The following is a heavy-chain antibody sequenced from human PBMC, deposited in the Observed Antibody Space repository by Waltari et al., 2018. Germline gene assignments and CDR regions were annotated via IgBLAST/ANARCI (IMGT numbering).Heavy chain of an antibody. J-gene: IGHJ4*02. Sequence: QVQLVQSGAEVKKPGASVKVSCKASGYTFTSYYMHWVRQAPGQGLEWMGIINPSGGSTSYAQKSQGRVTMTRDTSTSTVYMELSSLRSEDTAVYYCARDWSIEASPRYSYGYGPDYWGQGTLVTVSS. CDR2: INPSGGST. V-gene: IGHV1-46*01. D-gene: IGHD5-18*01. CDR3: ARDWSIEASPRYSYGYGPDY. CDR1: GYTFTSYY.